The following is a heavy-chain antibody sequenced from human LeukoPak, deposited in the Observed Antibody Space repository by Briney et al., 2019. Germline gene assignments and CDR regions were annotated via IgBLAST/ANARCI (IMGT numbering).Heavy chain of an antibody. CDR3: TADIKTRLDL. CDR2: ITASGVRT. D-gene: IGHD6-6*01. V-gene: IGHV3-23*01. Sequence: GGSLRLSCAASGFTFDICAMTWVRQAPGKGLDWVSGITASGVRTFYSDSVKGRFTISRDASKSTLYLQMDSLRAEDTALYYCTADIKTRLDLWGLGTLVTVSS. CDR1: GFTFDICA. J-gene: IGHJ5*02.